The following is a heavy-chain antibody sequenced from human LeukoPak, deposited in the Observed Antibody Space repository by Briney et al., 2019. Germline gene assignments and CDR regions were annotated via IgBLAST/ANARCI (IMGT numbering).Heavy chain of an antibody. J-gene: IGHJ5*02. CDR2: IKQDGSEK. D-gene: IGHD5-24*01. CDR1: GFTFSSYW. CDR3: ARGRGWLQSKHNWFDP. V-gene: IGHV3-7*01. Sequence: QTGGSLRLSCAASGFTFSSYWMSWVRQAPGKGLEWVANIKQDGSEKYYVDSVKGRFTISRDSAKNSLYLQMNSLRAEDTAVYYCARGRGWLQSKHNWFDPWGQGTLVTVSS.